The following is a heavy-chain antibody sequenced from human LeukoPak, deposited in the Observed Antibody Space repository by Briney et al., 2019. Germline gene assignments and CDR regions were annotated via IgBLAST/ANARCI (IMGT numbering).Heavy chain of an antibody. V-gene: IGHV4-34*01. CDR3: ARARLIAARPFDY. CDR1: GVSFSGYY. J-gene: IGHJ4*02. Sequence: PSETLSLTCAVYGVSFSGYYWSWIRQPPGKGLEWIGEINHRGSTNYNPSLKSRVTISVDTSKNQFSLKLSSVTAADTAVYYCARARLIAARPFDYWGQGTLVTVSS. D-gene: IGHD6-6*01. CDR2: INHRGST.